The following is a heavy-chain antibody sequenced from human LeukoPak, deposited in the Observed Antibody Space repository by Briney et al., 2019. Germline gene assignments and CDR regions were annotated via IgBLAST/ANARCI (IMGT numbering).Heavy chain of an antibody. J-gene: IGHJ4*02. CDR2: IYYSGST. D-gene: IGHD2-15*01. CDR1: GGSISSSSYY. V-gene: IGHV4-39*07. CDR3: ARDSYCSGGSCPLV. Sequence: SETLSLTCTVSGGSISSSSYYWGWIRQPPGKGLEWIGSIYYSGSTYYNPSLKSRVTISVDTSKNQFSLKLSSVTAADTAVYYCARDSYCSGGSCPLVWGQGTLVTVSS.